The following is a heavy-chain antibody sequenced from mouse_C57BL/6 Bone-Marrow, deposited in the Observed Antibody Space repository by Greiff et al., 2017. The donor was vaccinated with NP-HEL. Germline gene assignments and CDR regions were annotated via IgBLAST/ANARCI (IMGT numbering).Heavy chain of an antibody. CDR1: GYTFTSYW. CDR3: ARPPYGPLRGDY. D-gene: IGHD1-1*02. J-gene: IGHJ4*01. V-gene: IGHV1-55*01. CDR2: IYPGSGST. Sequence: QVQLKQPGAELVKPGASVKMSCKASGYTFTSYWITWVKQRPGQGLEWIGDIYPGSGSTNYNEKFKSKATLTVDTSSSTAYMQLSSLTSEDSAVYYCARPPYGPLRGDYWGQGTSVTVSS.